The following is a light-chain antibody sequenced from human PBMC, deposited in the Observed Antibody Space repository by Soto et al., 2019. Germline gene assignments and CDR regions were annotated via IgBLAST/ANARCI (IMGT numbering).Light chain of an antibody. Sequence: DIQMTQSQSSLSASVGDRVTITCQASQDINIYLNWYQQKPGKAPKLLIYGASNLETGVPSRFSGSGSGPNLNFILSSLHPGVISTYFCLHYLNLLTFLGGTKVEIK. CDR2: GAS. CDR3: LHYLNLLT. CDR1: QDINIY. V-gene: IGKV1-33*01. J-gene: IGKJ4*01.